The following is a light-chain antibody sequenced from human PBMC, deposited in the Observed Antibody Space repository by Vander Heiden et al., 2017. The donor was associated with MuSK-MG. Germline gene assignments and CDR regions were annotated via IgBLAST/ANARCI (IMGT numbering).Light chain of an antibody. Sequence: VLAQSPATLSLSPGERATLSCRAGQSVHNYLAWYQQKPGQAPRLLIYAASSRATGIPDRFSGSGSGTDFTLTISGLEPEDSAVYYCQEYDNSMEKYTFGQGTKLEVK. CDR3: QEYDNSMEKYT. J-gene: IGKJ2*01. V-gene: IGKV3-20*01. CDR2: AAS. CDR1: QSVHNY.